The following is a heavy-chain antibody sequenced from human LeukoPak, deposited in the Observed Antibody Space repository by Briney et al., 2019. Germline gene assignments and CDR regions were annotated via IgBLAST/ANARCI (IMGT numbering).Heavy chain of an antibody. J-gene: IGHJ3*02. D-gene: IGHD3-3*01. CDR1: AASISSYY. CDR3: ARDLLDCDFWSGSLLGAFDI. Sequence: SQTLSLTRTVSAASISSYYWSWIRQPAGKGLEWLGRIYTSGRPTYNPSLKSRVTISVDKSKNQFSLKLSSVTAADTAVYYCARDLLDCDFWSGSLLGAFDIWGQGTMVTVSS. CDR2: IYTSGRP. V-gene: IGHV4-4*07.